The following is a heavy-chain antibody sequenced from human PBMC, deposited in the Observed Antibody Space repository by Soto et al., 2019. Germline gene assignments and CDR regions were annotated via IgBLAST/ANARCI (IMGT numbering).Heavy chain of an antibody. V-gene: IGHV1-3*01. CDR2: INAGNGNT. Sequence: GASVKVSCKASGYTFTSYAMHWVRQAPGQRLEWMGWINAGNGNTKYSQKFQGRVTITRDTSASTAYMEPTSLRSEDTAVYYCGKSSDYYFVAYWSQGTLVPVSS. CDR1: GYTFTSYA. D-gene: IGHD3-22*01. CDR3: GKSSDYYFVAY. J-gene: IGHJ4*02.